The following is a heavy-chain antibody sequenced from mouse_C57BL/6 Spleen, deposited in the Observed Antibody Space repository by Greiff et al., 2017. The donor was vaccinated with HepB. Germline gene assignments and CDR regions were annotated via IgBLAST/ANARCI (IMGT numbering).Heavy chain of an antibody. V-gene: IGHV14-3*01. CDR2: IDPANGKT. J-gene: IGHJ4*01. D-gene: IGHD2-4*01. CDR3: SRSGGYYDYDVRAMDY. Sequence: VQLQQSVAELVRPGASVKLSCTASGFNIKNTYMHWVKQRPEQGLEWIGRIDPANGKTKYAPKFQGKATITADTSSNTAYLQLSSLTSDDTAIYYCSRSGGYYDYDVRAMDYWGQGTSVTVSS. CDR1: GFNIKNTY.